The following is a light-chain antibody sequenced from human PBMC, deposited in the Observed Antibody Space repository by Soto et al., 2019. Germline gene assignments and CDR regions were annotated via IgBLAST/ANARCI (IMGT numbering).Light chain of an antibody. V-gene: IGKV3-20*01. CDR1: ENVGSNY. J-gene: IGKJ2*01. CDR2: DAS. CDR3: HHYGYGADT. Sequence: EVVLTQSPGTLSLSPGERATLSCRASENVGSNYLAWYQQQPGQAPRLLIFDASSRATGIPDRFSGSGSGTEFSLTISRLEPEDSAVYFCHHYGYGADTFGQGTKLEI.